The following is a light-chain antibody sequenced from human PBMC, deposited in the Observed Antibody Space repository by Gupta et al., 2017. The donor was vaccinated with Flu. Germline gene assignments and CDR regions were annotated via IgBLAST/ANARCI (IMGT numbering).Light chain of an antibody. CDR2: AAS. CDR3: QQYDSYPIT. J-gene: IGKJ5*01. Sequence: DNQMTQSPSSLSASVGDRVTITCRASQGISTWLAWYQQIPGKAPKSLIYAASNLQSGVPSRFSGSGSGTDFTLTISSLQPEDFATYYCQQYDSYPITFGQGTRLEN. CDR1: QGISTW. V-gene: IGKV1D-16*01.